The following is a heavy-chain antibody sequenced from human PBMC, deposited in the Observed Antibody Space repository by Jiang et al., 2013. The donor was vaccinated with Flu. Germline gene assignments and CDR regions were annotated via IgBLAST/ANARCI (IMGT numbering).Heavy chain of an antibody. D-gene: IGHD2-15*01. CDR1: GFTFSSYN. CDR2: ISSTSGTI. Sequence: VQLVESGGGLVQPGGSLRLSCAASGFTFSSYNMNWVRQAPGKGLEWVSFISSTSGTIYYADSVKGRFTISRDNAKNSLSLQMNSLRAEDSAVYYCARAGYCGGGSCYSGDYWGQGTLVTVSS. J-gene: IGHJ4*02. CDR3: ARAGYCGGGSCYSGDY. V-gene: IGHV3-48*01.